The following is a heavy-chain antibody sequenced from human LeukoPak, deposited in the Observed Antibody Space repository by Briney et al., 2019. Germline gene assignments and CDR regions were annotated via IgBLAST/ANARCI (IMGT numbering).Heavy chain of an antibody. V-gene: IGHV3-23*01. Sequence: GGSLRLSCAASGFTFSSYAMSWVRQAPGKGLEWVSVISGSGGSTYYADSVKGRFTISRDNSKNTLYLQVSSLRAEDTAVYYCAKDRDTEQPLLLSYFDYWGQGTLVTASS. CDR1: GFTFSSYA. J-gene: IGHJ4*02. CDR3: AKDRDTEQPLLLSYFDY. CDR2: ISGSGGST. D-gene: IGHD2/OR15-2a*01.